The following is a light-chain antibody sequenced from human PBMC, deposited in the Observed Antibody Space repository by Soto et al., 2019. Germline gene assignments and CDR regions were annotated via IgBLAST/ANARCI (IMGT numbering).Light chain of an antibody. CDR3: QQASSFPLT. CDR2: GAS. V-gene: IGKV1-12*01. J-gene: IGKJ4*01. CDR1: QVISSW. Sequence: IQMTQSPSSVSASVGDSVTITCRASQVISSWLAWYQVKPGQAPKLLIYGASNRESGVPSRFSGSESGTLFTLTINSLQPEDFATYYCQQASSFPLTFGGGTTVEI.